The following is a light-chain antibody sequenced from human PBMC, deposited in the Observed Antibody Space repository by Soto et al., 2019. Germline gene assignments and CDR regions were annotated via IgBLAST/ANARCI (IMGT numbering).Light chain of an antibody. CDR3: QQSYMTLWT. J-gene: IGKJ1*01. CDR2: AAS. Sequence: DIQMTHSPSSLSASVGDRVTITCRASQSISNYLNWYQQKPGKAPKFLIYAASSLQSGVPSRFSGSGSGTDFTLTISSLQPEDFAIYYCQQSYMTLWTFGQGTKVDIK. CDR1: QSISNY. V-gene: IGKV1-39*01.